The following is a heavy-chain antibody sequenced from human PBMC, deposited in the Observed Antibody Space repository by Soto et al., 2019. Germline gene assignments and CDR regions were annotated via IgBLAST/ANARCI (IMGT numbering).Heavy chain of an antibody. CDR3: ARGRQSRRDQYYYYYYMDV. J-gene: IGHJ6*03. CDR1: GFTVSSNY. CDR2: IYSGGST. V-gene: IGHV3-53*04. Sequence: GGSLRLSCAASGFTVSSNYMSWVRQAPGKGLEWVSVIYSGGSTYYADSVKGRFTISRHNSKNTLYLQMNSLRAEDTAVYYCARGRQSRRDQYYYYYYMDVWGKGTTVTVSS. D-gene: IGHD3-10*01.